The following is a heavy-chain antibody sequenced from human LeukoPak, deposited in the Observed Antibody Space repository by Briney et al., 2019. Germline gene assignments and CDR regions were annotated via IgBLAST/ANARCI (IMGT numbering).Heavy chain of an antibody. J-gene: IGHJ6*02. CDR3: ASGAKITIFGVVTDNGMDV. Sequence: ASVKVSCKASGYTFTGYYMHWVRQAPGQGLERMGWINPNSGGTNYAQKFQGWVTMTRDTSISTAYMELSRLRSDDTAVYYCASGAKITIFGVVTDNGMDVWGQGTTATVSS. CDR2: INPNSGGT. D-gene: IGHD3-3*01. V-gene: IGHV1-2*04. CDR1: GYTFTGYY.